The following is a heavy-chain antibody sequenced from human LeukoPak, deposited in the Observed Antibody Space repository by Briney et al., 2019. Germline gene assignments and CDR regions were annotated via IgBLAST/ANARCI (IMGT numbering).Heavy chain of an antibody. CDR2: IWYDGSNK. J-gene: IGHJ4*02. CDR1: GFTFSSYG. CDR3: AKVEGDFWSGSYYFDY. D-gene: IGHD3-3*01. V-gene: IGHV3-30*02. Sequence: PGGSLRLSCAASGFTFSSYGMHWVRQAPGKGLEWVAVIWYDGSNKYYADSVKGRFTISRDNSKNTLYLQMNSLRAEDTAVYYCAKVEGDFWSGSYYFDYWGQGTLVTVSS.